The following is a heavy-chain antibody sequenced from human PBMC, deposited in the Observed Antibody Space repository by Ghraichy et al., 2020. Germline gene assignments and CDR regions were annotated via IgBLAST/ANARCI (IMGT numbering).Heavy chain of an antibody. Sequence: GGSLRLSCAASGFTFSTYSMSWVRQAPGKGLEWVSSISSSSSYIYYADSVKGRFTISRDNAKNSLYLQMNSLRAEDTAVYYCASDSSSSWRHKYYYYYGMDVWGQGTTVTVSS. CDR2: ISSSSSYI. D-gene: IGHD6-13*01. J-gene: IGHJ6*02. CDR3: ASDSSSSWRHKYYYYYGMDV. V-gene: IGHV3-21*01. CDR1: GFTFSTYS.